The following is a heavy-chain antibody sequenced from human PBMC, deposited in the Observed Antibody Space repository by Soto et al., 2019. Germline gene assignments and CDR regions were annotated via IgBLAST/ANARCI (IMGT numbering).Heavy chain of an antibody. J-gene: IGHJ5*02. D-gene: IGHD6-19*01. Sequence: LRLSCEASGFTFSSYWMSWIRQAPGKGLEWVANVNQDGSQSYLVDSVQGRFFMSRDNAKNSLFLQMNSLRAEDTAVYYCARVVYSSFGTNWFDPWGQGTLVTVSS. V-gene: IGHV3-7*01. CDR2: VNQDGSQS. CDR1: GFTFSSYW. CDR3: ARVVYSSFGTNWFDP.